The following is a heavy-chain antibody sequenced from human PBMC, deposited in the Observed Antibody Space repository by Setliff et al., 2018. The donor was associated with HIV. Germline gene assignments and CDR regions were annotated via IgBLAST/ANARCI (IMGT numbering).Heavy chain of an antibody. D-gene: IGHD3-22*01. CDR3: GKDSSDWSDG. J-gene: IGHJ5*02. Sequence: GSLRLSCVASGFTFSNYAMSWVRQAPGKGLEWVSGITGIGGGTYYADSVKGRFTISRDNSKNTLFLQVKSLTAEDTAIYYCGKDSSDWSDGWGQGTLVTVSS. CDR1: GFTFSNYA. CDR2: ITGIGGGT. V-gene: IGHV3-23*01.